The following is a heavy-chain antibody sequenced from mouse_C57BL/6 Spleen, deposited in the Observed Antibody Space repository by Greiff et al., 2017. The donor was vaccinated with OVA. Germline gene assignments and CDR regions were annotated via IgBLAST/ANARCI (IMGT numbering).Heavy chain of an antibody. V-gene: IGHV1-76*01. J-gene: IGHJ3*01. CDR2: IYPGSGNT. CDR1: GYTFTDYY. CDR3: ARRGGSGFAY. Sequence: QVQLQQSGAELVRPGASVKLSCKASGYTFTDYYINWVKQRPGQGLEWIARIYPGSGNTYYNEKFKGKATLTAEKSSSTAYMQLSSLTSEDSAVYFCARRGGSGFAYWGQGTLVTVSA.